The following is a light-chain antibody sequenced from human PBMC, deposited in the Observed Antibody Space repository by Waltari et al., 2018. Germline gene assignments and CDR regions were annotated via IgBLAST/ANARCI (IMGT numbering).Light chain of an antibody. CDR2: AAS. Sequence: DIQMTQSPPSLSASVGDRVTITCRASQVIDKYLNWYQHKPGKAPRLIIYAASSLLSGVPSMFNVSGSGTDFTLTINSLQPEDFATYYCQQSYTTPQGTFGQGTRLDIK. CDR3: QQSYTTPQGT. CDR1: QVIDKY. J-gene: IGKJ5*01. V-gene: IGKV1-39*01.